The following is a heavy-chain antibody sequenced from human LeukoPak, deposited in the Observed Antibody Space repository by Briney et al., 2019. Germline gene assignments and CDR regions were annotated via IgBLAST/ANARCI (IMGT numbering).Heavy chain of an antibody. D-gene: IGHD1-1*01. CDR3: AKDRGYNCINGLDV. J-gene: IGHJ6*02. V-gene: IGHV3-23*01. CDR2: INGGGAST. CDR1: GFTFSSYA. Sequence: GGSLRLSCAASGFTFSSYAISWVRQAPGKGLEWVSTINGGGASTYYADSVKGRFTISRDNSKNTLDLQMISLRAEDTAVYYCAKDRGYNCINGLDVWGLGTTVIVSS.